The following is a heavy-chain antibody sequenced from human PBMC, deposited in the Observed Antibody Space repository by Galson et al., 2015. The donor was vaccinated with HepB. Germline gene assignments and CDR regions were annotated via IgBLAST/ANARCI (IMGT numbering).Heavy chain of an antibody. V-gene: IGHV3-7*03. CDR1: GFTFSNYW. D-gene: IGHD3-16*02. CDR3: ARSLAYDYVWGSYRYTSWYFDL. CDR2: IKQDESEK. J-gene: IGHJ2*01. Sequence: SLRLSCAAPGFTFSNYWMTWVRQAPGKGLEWVANIKQDESEKYYVDSVKGRFTISRDNAKNSLYLQMNSLTAEDTAVYYCARSLAYDYVWGSYRYTSWYFDLWGRGTLVTVSS.